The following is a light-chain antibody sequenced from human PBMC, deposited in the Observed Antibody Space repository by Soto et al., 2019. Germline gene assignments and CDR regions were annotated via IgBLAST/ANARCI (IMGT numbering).Light chain of an antibody. Sequence: DIQLTQSPSSLSASVGDRVSITCRTSQTISTYLNWYHHRPGQAPKLLIYSISNLQSGVPSRFSGGGAWTEFTLTISSLQPEDFGSYSCQQTYNLPPTFGGGTRVQIK. V-gene: IGKV1-39*01. CDR3: QQTYNLPPT. CDR2: SIS. J-gene: IGKJ4*01. CDR1: QTISTY.